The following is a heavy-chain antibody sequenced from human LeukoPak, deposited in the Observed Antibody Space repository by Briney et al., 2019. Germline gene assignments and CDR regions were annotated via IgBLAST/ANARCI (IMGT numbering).Heavy chain of an antibody. J-gene: IGHJ6*03. CDR1: GGSISSYY. V-gene: IGHV4-59*01. CDR2: IYYSGST. Sequence: SESLSLTCTVSGGSISSYYWSWTRQPPGKGLEWIGYIYYSGSTKYNPSLQSRVPISVDTSKNQSSLKLSSVTAADTAVYYCASLGYYYMDVSGKGTTVTVSS. CDR3: ASLGYYYMDV.